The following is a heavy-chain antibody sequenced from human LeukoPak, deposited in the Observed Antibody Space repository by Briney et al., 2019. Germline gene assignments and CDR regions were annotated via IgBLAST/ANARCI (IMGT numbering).Heavy chain of an antibody. CDR1: GYTFTSYD. V-gene: IGHV1-8*01. CDR3: ARTVVVPAAYFDY. Sequence: APVKVSCKASGYTFTSYDINWVRQATGQGLEWMGWMNPNSGNTGYAQKFQGRVTMTRNTSISTAYMELRSLRSDDTAVYYCARTVVVPAAYFDYWGQGTLVTVSS. J-gene: IGHJ4*02. D-gene: IGHD2-2*01. CDR2: MNPNSGNT.